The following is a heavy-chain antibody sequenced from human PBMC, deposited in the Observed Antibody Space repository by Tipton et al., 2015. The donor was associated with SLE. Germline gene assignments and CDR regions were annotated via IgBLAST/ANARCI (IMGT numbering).Heavy chain of an antibody. CDR3: TRDRGGDYSQYYFYYMDV. CDR1: GDSIVSYY. J-gene: IGHJ6*03. Sequence: TLSLTCTVSGDSIVSYYWSRIRQPAGKGLEWIGRIHTSGNINYNPSLKSRVTMSLDTSKNQFSLKLSSVIVADTAVYYCTRDRGGDYSQYYFYYMDVWGKGTTVTVSS. D-gene: IGHD4-11*01. V-gene: IGHV4-4*07. CDR2: IHTSGNI.